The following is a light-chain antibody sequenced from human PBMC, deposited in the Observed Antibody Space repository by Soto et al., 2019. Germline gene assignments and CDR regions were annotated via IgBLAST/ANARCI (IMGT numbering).Light chain of an antibody. CDR2: MGS. CDR3: MQTLQTRT. V-gene: IGKV2-28*01. Sequence: DIVVTQSPLFLPVTPGEPASISCRSSQSLVHSNGYNYLDWYLQKPGQSSQVLIYMGSNRAPGVPDRFSGSGSGTDFTLRISRVEAEDVGVYYCMQTLQTRTFGQGTKVDIK. CDR1: QSLVHSNGYNY. J-gene: IGKJ1*01.